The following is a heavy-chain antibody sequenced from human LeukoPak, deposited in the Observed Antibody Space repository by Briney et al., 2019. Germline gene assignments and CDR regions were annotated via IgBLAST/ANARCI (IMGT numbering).Heavy chain of an antibody. J-gene: IGHJ5*02. D-gene: IGHD6-19*01. Sequence: GGSLILSCAASGCSFSSYWISWVRLAQGKGKELVAIINQDGSEKYYVDSVKRRLTISTDNAKNSMYMQMNSLRAADTAVYYCPREAGYSSGWYGKFDPWGQGTLVTVSS. V-gene: IGHV3-7*01. CDR2: INQDGSEK. CDR1: GCSFSSYW. CDR3: PREAGYSSGWYGKFDP.